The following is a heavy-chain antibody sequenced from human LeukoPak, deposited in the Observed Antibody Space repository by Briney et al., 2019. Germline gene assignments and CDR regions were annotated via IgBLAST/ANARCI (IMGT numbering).Heavy chain of an antibody. V-gene: IGHV4-4*07. CDR1: GGSISSYY. D-gene: IGHD2-15*01. CDR3: ARDGAGYCSGGSCPEYFQH. CDR2: IYTSGST. J-gene: IGHJ1*01. Sequence: PSETLSLTCTVSGGSISSYYWSWIRQPAGKGLEWIGRIYTSGSTNYNPSLRSRVSMSVDTSKNQFSLKLSSVTAADTAVYYCARDGAGYCSGGSCPEYFQHWGQGTLVTVSS.